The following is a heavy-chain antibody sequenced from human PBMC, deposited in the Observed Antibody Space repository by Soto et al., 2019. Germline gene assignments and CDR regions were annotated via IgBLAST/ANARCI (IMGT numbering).Heavy chain of an antibody. Sequence: ASVKVSCKTPGYKFTNYGISWVRQAPGQGLEWMGRISGDTGSTNIGQKFQGRVTLTSDASTNTVYMELGSLKSDDTAVYFCARSSTIKEGYWGRGTLVTVS. CDR3: ARSSTIKEGY. V-gene: IGHV1-18*01. J-gene: IGHJ4*02. CDR1: GYKFTNYG. D-gene: IGHD3-9*01. CDR2: ISGDTGST.